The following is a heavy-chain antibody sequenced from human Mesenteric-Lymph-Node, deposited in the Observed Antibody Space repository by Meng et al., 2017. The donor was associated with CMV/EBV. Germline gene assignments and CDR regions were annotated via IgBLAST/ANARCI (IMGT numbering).Heavy chain of an antibody. J-gene: IGHJ4*02. CDR3: ARVGVYCSSTSCYRGALDY. Sequence: SLKISCAASGFTFDDYAMHWVRQAPGKGLEWVSGISWNSGSIGYADSVKGRFTISRDNAKNSLYLQMNSLRAEDTAVYYCARVGVYCSSTSCYRGALDYWGQGTLVTVSS. CDR2: ISWNSGSI. V-gene: IGHV3-9*01. CDR1: GFTFDDYA. D-gene: IGHD2-2*02.